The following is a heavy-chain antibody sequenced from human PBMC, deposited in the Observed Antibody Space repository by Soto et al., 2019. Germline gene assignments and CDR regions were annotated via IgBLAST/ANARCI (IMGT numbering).Heavy chain of an antibody. Sequence: GGSLRLSCAASGFTFSSYWMHWVRQAPGKGLVWVSRINSDGSSTSYADSVKGRFTISRDNAKNTMYLQMNSLRAEDTAVYYCARHPRSCDYYGMDVWGQGTTVTVSS. CDR1: GFTFSSYW. V-gene: IGHV3-74*01. CDR3: ARHPRSCDYYGMDV. J-gene: IGHJ6*02. CDR2: INSDGSST. D-gene: IGHD2-2*01.